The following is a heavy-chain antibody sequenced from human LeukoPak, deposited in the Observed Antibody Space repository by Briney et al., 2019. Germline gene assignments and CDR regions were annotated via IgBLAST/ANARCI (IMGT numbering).Heavy chain of an antibody. J-gene: IGHJ4*02. CDR3: PRVPPFAAGTSFFDY. CDR2: ISVYNGNT. CDR1: GYTFTSYG. V-gene: IGHV1-18*01. D-gene: IGHD6-13*01. Sequence: SVKVSCKASGYTFTSYGNSWVRQAPGQGLEWMGCISVYNGNTNCAQKLQGRVTMTRDTSKSTAYMELRSLRSDDTAVYYCPRVPPFAAGTSFFDYWGQGTLVTVSS.